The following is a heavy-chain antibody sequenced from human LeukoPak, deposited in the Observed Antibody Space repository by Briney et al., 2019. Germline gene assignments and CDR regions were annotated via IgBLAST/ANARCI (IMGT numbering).Heavy chain of an antibody. D-gene: IGHD3-10*01. CDR3: AKSNGYGLIDI. Sequence: SSETLSLTCAVYGGSFSTYYWNWIRQSPGKGLEWLGEINHTGTTNYNPSLKSRGTLSVDTSKNQFSLKLKSVTAADTAVYYCAKSNGYGLIDIWGQGTMVTVSS. J-gene: IGHJ3*02. V-gene: IGHV4-34*01. CDR1: GGSFSTYY. CDR2: INHTGTT.